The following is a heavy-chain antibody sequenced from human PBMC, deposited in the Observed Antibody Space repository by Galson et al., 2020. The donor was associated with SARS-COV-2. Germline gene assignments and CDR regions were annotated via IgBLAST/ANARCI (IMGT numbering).Heavy chain of an antibody. J-gene: IGHJ4*02. CDR2: VGYDGSNK. V-gene: IGHV3-30*02. CDR1: GFTLRSYG. CDR3: AKDRDASLYSFDY. Sequence: GGSRRLSCEASGFTLRSYGMHWVRQAPGKGLEWVAFVGYDGSNKYYVDSVKGRFTISRDNSKSTLSLQMNSLRAEDTAVYYCAKDRDASLYSFDYWGQGTLVTVSS.